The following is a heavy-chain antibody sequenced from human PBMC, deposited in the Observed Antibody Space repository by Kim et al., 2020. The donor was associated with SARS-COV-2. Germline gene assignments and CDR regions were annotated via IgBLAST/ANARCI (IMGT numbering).Heavy chain of an antibody. CDR3: ARAGAAAKEIDY. Sequence: SETLSLTCAVYGGSFSGYYWSWIRQPPGKGLEWIGEINHSGSTNYNPSLKSRVTISVDTSKNQFSLKLSSVTAADTAVYYCARAGAAAKEIDYWGQGTLV. J-gene: IGHJ4*02. CDR1: GGSFSGYY. CDR2: INHSGST. V-gene: IGHV4-34*01. D-gene: IGHD6-13*01.